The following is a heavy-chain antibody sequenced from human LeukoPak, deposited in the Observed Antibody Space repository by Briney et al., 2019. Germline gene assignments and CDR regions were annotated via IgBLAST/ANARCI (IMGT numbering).Heavy chain of an antibody. CDR1: GDSVSSNSAA. J-gene: IGHJ4*02. Sequence: SQTLSLTCAISGDSVSSNSAAWNWIRQSPSRGLEWLGRTYYRSKLYNDYAVSVKSRITINPDTSKNQFSLQLNSVTPEDTAVYYCARDLRYCSGGSCYGGDFDYWGQGTLVTVSS. D-gene: IGHD2-15*01. V-gene: IGHV6-1*01. CDR2: TYYRSKLYN. CDR3: ARDLRYCSGGSCYGGDFDY.